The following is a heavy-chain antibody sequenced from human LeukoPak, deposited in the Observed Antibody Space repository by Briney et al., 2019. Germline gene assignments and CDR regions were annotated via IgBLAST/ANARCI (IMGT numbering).Heavy chain of an antibody. D-gene: IGHD3-9*01. J-gene: IGHJ3*02. Sequence: SETLSLTCTVSGGSISSYYWSWIRLPPGKGLEWIGYLSKSGNTNYSPSLKSRVTIFGDTSKHQFFLKLSSETAADTAMYYCARARYVNSFYAFDIWGQGTLVTVSS. CDR2: LSKSGNT. CDR3: ARARYVNSFYAFDI. V-gene: IGHV4-59*01. CDR1: GGSISSYY.